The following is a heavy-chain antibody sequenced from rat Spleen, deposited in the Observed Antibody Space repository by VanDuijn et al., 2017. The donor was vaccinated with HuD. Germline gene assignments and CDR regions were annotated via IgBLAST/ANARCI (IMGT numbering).Heavy chain of an antibody. D-gene: IGHD4-3*01. V-gene: IGHV5-31*01. CDR2: IDNNGGAT. Sequence: EVQLVESGGGLVQPGRSLKLSCVASGFTFNNYWMTWIRQAPGKGLECVPSIDNNGGATYFLDSVKGRFTISRDNGKSTLYLQMNSLRSEDTATYYCAGYRTAYNSGGGWFAYWGQGTLVTVSS. CDR1: GFTFNNYW. J-gene: IGHJ3*01. CDR3: AGYRTAYNSGGGWFAY.